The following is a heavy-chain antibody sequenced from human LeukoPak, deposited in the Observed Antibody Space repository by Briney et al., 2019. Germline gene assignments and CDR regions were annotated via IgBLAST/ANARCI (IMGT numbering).Heavy chain of an antibody. CDR1: GFTFSNAW. V-gene: IGHV3-15*01. Sequence: KTGGSLRLSCAASGFTFSNAWMSWVRQAPGKGLEWVGRIKSKSDAGTTAYAAPVKGRFTISRDDSKNTLYLQLNSLKTEDTAVYYCTTNYYDSSGYYPYYYYYYMDVWGKGTTVTVS. CDR3: TTNYYDSSGYYPYYYYYYMDV. D-gene: IGHD3-22*01. CDR2: IKSKSDAGTT. J-gene: IGHJ6*03.